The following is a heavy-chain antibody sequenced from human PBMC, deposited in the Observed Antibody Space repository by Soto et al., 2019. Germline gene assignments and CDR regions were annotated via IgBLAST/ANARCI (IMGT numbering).Heavy chain of an antibody. Sequence: QVQLVQSGAEVKKPGASVKVSCKTSGYTFTNFGLSWVRQAPGQGLEWMGWISAYNGNTNYAQNFQGRVTMTTDTSTRPAYMELRSLSSDDSAVYYCARGGTPIDNWGQRTLVTVSA. V-gene: IGHV1-18*01. CDR3: ARGGTPIDN. J-gene: IGHJ4*02. D-gene: IGHD3-16*01. CDR2: ISAYNGNT. CDR1: GYTFTNFG.